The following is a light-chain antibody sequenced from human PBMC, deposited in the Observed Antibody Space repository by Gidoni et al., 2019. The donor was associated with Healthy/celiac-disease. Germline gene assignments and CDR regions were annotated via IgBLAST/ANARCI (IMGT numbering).Light chain of an antibody. CDR3: QQYYSTPYT. J-gene: IGKJ2*01. CDR2: WAA. V-gene: IGKV4-1*01. Sequence: DIVMTQSPDSLAVSLGERATINCKSSQSVLYSSNNKNYLAWYQQQPGQPPKLLIYWAASRESGVPERFSGSGSGTDFTLTISSPQDEDVAVYYCQQYYSTPYTFGQGTKLEIK. CDR1: QSVLYSSNNKNY.